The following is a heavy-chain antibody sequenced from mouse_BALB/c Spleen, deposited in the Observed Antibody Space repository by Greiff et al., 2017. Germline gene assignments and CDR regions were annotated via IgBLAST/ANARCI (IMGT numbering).Heavy chain of an antibody. CDR1: GYTFTSYY. V-gene: IGHV1S56*01. J-gene: IGHJ4*01. CDR2: IYPGNVNT. Sequence: VQLVESGPELVKPGASVRISCKASGYTFTSYYIHWVKQRPGQGLEWIGWIYPGNVNTKYNEKFKGKATLTADKSSSTAYMQLSSLTSEDSAVYFCALTRAMDYWGQGTSVTVSS. D-gene: IGHD2-12*01. CDR3: ALTRAMDY.